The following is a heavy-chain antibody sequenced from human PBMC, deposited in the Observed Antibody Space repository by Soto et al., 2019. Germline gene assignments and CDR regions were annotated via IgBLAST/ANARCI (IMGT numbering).Heavy chain of an antibody. Sequence: ASVKVSCKASGYTFTSYYMHWVRQAPGQGLEWMGIINPSGGSTSYAQKFQGRVTMTRDTSTSTVYMELSSLRSEDTAVYYCARDALYQDIVLMVYAKHAFDIWGQGTMVTISS. CDR3: ARDALYQDIVLMVYAKHAFDI. J-gene: IGHJ3*02. CDR2: INPSGGST. V-gene: IGHV1-46*01. D-gene: IGHD2-8*01. CDR1: GYTFTSYY.